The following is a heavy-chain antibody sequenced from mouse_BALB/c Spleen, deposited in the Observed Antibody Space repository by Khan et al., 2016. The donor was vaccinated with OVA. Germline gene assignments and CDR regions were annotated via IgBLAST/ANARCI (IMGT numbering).Heavy chain of an antibody. J-gene: IGHJ1*01. Sequence: EVQLKQSGAELVKPGASVKLSCTASGFNIKDTYLHWVKQRPEQGLERIGRIAPANGNTQYDPKFQGKATITSDTSSNTSYLQLNSLTSEDTAVYYCARPSYDPRDFEVWGEGTTVTVSS. CDR3: ARPSYDPRDFEV. CDR2: IAPANGNT. D-gene: IGHD2-3*01. V-gene: IGHV14-3*02. CDR1: GFNIKDTY.